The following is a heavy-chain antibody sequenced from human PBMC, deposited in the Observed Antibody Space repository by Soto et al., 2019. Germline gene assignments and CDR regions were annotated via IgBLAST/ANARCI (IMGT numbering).Heavy chain of an antibody. J-gene: IGHJ3*02. V-gene: IGHV1-18*01. CDR2: ISAYNGNT. CDR1: GYTFTSYG. Sequence: ASVKVSCKASGYTFTSYGISWVRQAPGQGLEWMGWISAYNGNTNYAQKLQGRVTMTTDTSTSTAYMELRSLRSDDTAVYYCARDLVAVYDILTGSPDAFDIWGQGTMVTVSS. D-gene: IGHD3-9*01. CDR3: ARDLVAVYDILTGSPDAFDI.